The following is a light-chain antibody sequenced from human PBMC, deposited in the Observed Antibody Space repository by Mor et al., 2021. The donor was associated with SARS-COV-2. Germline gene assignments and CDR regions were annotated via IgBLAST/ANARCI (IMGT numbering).Light chain of an antibody. CDR1: QSISSY. J-gene: IGKJ3*01. CDR3: QQSYSTPPVT. Sequence: DRVTITCRARQSISSYLNWYQQKPGKAPKLLIYAASSLQSGVPSRFSGSGSGTDFTLTISSLQPEDFATYYCQQSYSTPPVTFGPGTKVDIK. V-gene: IGKV1-39*01. CDR2: AAS.